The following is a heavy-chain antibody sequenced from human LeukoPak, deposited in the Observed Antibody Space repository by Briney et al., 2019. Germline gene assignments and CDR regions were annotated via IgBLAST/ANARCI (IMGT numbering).Heavy chain of an antibody. V-gene: IGHV4-4*07. CDR2: IYTSGST. CDR1: GGSISSYY. CDR3: ARGPLGYCSSTSCYY. D-gene: IGHD2-2*01. J-gene: IGHJ4*02. Sequence: SETLSLTCTVSGGSISSYYWSWIRQPAGKGLEWIGRIYTSGSTNYNPSLKSRVTMSVDTSKNQFSLKLSSVTAADTAVYYCARGPLGYCSSTSCYYWGQGTLVTVSS.